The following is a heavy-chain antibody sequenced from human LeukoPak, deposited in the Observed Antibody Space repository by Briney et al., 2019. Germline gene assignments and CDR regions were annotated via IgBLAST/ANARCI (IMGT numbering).Heavy chain of an antibody. V-gene: IGHV3-23*01. J-gene: IGHJ5*02. Sequence: PGGSLRLSCAASGFTFSSYAMIWVRQAPGKGLEWVSVIGGSGGGTHYANSVKGRFTISRDNSKNTLYLQMNILSAEDTAVYYCAKDWYDHWGQGTLVTVSS. CDR2: IGGSGGGT. CDR1: GFTFSSYA. CDR3: AKDWYDH.